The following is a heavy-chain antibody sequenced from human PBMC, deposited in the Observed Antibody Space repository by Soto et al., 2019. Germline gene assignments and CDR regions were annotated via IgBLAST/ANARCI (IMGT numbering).Heavy chain of an antibody. CDR3: AKGRQRRSGAAAGKVYYYGMDV. Sequence: EVQLLESGGGLVQPGGSLRLSCAASGFTFSSYAMSWVRQAPGKGLEWVSAISGRGGSTYYADSVKGRFTISRGNSNNTLYLQMNRRRAEDTAIYHCAKGRQRRSGAAAGKVYYYGMDVWVQGTTVTVS. CDR2: ISGRGGST. J-gene: IGHJ6*02. V-gene: IGHV3-23*01. CDR1: GFTFSSYA. D-gene: IGHD6-13*01.